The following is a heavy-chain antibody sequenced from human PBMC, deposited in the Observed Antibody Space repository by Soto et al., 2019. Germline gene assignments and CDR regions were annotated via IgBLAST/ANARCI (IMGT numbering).Heavy chain of an antibody. CDR1: GDSVSSNNIA. D-gene: IGHD2-15*01. J-gene: IGHJ4*02. CDR2: TYYRSKWYN. V-gene: IGHV6-1*01. CDR3: ARGRWSTFAY. Sequence: SQTLSLTCAVSGDSVSSNNIAWNWLRQSPWRGLEWLGRTYYRSKWYNEYAVSVRSRITINLDTSKNQFSLQLNSVTPEDTAVYYCARGRWSTFAYPGQGAQVTVSS.